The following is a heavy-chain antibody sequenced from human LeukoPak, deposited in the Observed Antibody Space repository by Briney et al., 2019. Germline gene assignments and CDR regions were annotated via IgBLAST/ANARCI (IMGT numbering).Heavy chain of an antibody. V-gene: IGHV5-51*01. J-gene: IGHJ3*02. D-gene: IGHD3-10*01. CDR1: GYIFTSYW. Sequence: GESLKIPCKGSGYIFTSYWIGWVRQMPGKGLEWSGIIYPGDSDTGYSPPFQGQVTLSAEKSISTAYLQWSSLKASDTAMYYCARKTGGSGTYKGVFDIWGQGTMVTVSS. CDR2: IYPGDSDT. CDR3: ARKTGGSGTYKGVFDI.